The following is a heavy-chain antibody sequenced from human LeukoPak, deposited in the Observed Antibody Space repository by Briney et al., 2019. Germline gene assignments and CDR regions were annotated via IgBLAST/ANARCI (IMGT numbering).Heavy chain of an antibody. CDR1: GFTFSSYA. CDR2: ISGSGGRT. CDR3: AKDMSYQLLEGFDY. V-gene: IGHV3-23*01. Sequence: GGSLRLSCAASGFTFSSYAMSWVRQAPGKGLEWVSAISGSGGRTYYADSVKGRFTISRDNSKNTLFLQMNSLRAEDTAFYYCAKDMSYQLLEGFDYWGQGTLVTVSP. D-gene: IGHD2-2*01. J-gene: IGHJ4*02.